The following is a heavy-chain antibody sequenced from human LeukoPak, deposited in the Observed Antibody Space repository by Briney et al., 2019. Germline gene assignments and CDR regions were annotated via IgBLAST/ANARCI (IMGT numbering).Heavy chain of an antibody. V-gene: IGHV1-2*02. D-gene: IGHD6-13*01. CDR2: INPNSGGT. J-gene: IGHJ6*03. Sequence: ASVTVSCKASGYTFTGYYMHWVRQAPGQGLEWMGWINPNSGGTHYVQKFQGRVTMTRYTSISTAYMELSRLRSDDTAVYYCARDLNPYSSSWLDMDVWGKGTTVTVSS. CDR1: GYTFTGYY. CDR3: ARDLNPYSSSWLDMDV.